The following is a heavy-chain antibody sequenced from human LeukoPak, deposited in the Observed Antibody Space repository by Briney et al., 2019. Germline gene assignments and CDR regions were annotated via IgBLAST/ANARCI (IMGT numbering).Heavy chain of an antibody. J-gene: IGHJ4*02. V-gene: IGHV3-74*03. CDR3: VRALTGTDDF. CDR2: INPDGSAT. CDR1: GFSFTTSW. Sequence: GGSLRLSCAASGFSFTTSWMHWVRQVPGKGLVWVSRINPDGSATTYVGSVKGRFTISRDNAKKTLYLQMNSLRVEDTAVYYCVRALTGTDDFWGQGTLVTVSS. D-gene: IGHD1-7*01.